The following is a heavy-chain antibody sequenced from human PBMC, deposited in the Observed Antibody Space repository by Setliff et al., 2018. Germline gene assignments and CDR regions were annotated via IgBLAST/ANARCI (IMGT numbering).Heavy chain of an antibody. J-gene: IGHJ4*01. CDR3: VRGGNNWNDLDY. V-gene: IGHV3-48*01. CDR2: IRNDGATT. D-gene: IGHD1-20*01. CDR1: GFTFSGYS. Sequence: GGSLRLSCEASGFTFSGYSMNWVRQAPGKGLEWLSNIRNDGATTSYADPVKGRFTISRANVKNSLFLQMTSLRAEDTAVYYCVRGGNNWNDLDYWGHGTLVTVSS.